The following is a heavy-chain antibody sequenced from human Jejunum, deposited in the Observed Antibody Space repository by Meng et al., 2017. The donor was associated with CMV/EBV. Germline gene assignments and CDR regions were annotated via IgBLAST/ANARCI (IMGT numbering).Heavy chain of an antibody. J-gene: IGHJ4*02. D-gene: IGHD4/OR15-4a*01. CDR1: GFTFSDAW. CDR2: IKSKTYGETT. CDR3: TTDEGGAGFDFDF. Sequence: SGFTFSDAWVSWVRQAPGKGLEWLGRIKSKTYGETTDYAAPVKGRFTISRDDSKNTLYLQMTNLKTEDTAVYYCTTDEGGAGFDFDFWGQGTLVTVSS. V-gene: IGHV3-15*01.